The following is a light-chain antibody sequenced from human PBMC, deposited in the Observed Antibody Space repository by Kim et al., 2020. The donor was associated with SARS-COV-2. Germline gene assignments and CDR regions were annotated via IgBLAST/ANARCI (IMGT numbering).Light chain of an antibody. CDR1: QSIRDW. V-gene: IGKV1-5*03. Sequence: DIQMTQSPSTLSASVGDRVTITCRASQSIRDWLAWYQQTPGKAPKLLIHKASSLQSGVPSRFSGSGSGTEFTLTISSLQPDDFATYYCQHYNSYSPAFGGGTKVDIK. CDR2: KAS. J-gene: IGKJ4*01. CDR3: QHYNSYSPA.